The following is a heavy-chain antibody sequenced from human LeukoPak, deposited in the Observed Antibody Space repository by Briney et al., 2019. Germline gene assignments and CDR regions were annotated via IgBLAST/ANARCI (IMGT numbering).Heavy chain of an antibody. J-gene: IGHJ5*02. Sequence: PSETLSLTCTVSGYSISSGYYWGWIRQPPGKGLEWIGSIYHSGSTYYNPSLKSRVTISVDTSKNQFFLKLSSVTAADTAVYYCARGGIVVVVAETDQGFDPWGQGTLVTVSS. CDR3: ARGGIVVVVAETDQGFDP. CDR2: IYHSGST. V-gene: IGHV4-38-2*02. D-gene: IGHD2-15*01. CDR1: GYSISSGYY.